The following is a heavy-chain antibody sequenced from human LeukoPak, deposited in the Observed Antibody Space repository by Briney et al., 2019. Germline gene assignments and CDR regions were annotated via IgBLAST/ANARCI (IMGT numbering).Heavy chain of an antibody. V-gene: IGHV4-34*01. CDR1: GGSFSGYY. CDR2: INHSGST. CDR3: ARGSNYMVRLDY. Sequence: PSETLSLTCAVYGGSFSGYYWSWIRQPPGKGLEWIGEINHSGSTNYNPSLKSRVTISVDTSKNQFSLKLSSVTAADTAVYYCARGSNYMVRLDYWGQGTLVTVSS. J-gene: IGHJ4*02. D-gene: IGHD3-10*01.